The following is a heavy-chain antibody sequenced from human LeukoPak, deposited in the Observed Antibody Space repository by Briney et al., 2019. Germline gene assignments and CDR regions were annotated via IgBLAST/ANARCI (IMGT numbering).Heavy chain of an antibody. J-gene: IGHJ4*02. CDR3: ATDLRGYCSSTSCPIGY. CDR2: FDPEDGET. V-gene: IGHV1-24*01. CDR1: GYTLTELS. Sequence: ASVKVSCKVSGYTLTELSMHWVRQAPGKGLEWMGGFDPEDGETIYAQKFQGRVTMTEDTSTDTAYMELSSLRSEDTAVYYCATDLRGYCSSTSCPIGYWGQGTLVTVSS. D-gene: IGHD2-2*01.